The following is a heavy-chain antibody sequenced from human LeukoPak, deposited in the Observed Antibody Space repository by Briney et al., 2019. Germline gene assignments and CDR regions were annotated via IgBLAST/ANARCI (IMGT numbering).Heavy chain of an antibody. CDR2: IYSSGST. CDR3: ARDRDNSYDY. Sequence: GGSLRLSCAASGFTVSSNYMSWVRQAPGKGLEWVSVIYSSGSTYYADSVKGRFTISRDNSKNTLYLQMNSLRAEDTAVYYCARDRDNSYDYWGQGTLVTVSS. D-gene: IGHD2-15*01. CDR1: GFTVSSNY. V-gene: IGHV3-53*01. J-gene: IGHJ4*02.